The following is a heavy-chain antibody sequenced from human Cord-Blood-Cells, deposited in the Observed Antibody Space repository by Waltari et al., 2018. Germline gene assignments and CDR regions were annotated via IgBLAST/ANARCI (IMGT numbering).Heavy chain of an antibody. CDR3: ASPSTTVFAFEI. CDR2: SIPIVGTA. V-gene: IGHV1-69*01. D-gene: IGHD4-4*01. J-gene: IGHJ3*02. Sequence: QVQLVQSGAEVKKPGSSVKVSCKASGGTFSSYAVSWVRQAPGQGLEWMGGSIPIVGTANYAQKFQGRVTITADESTSTAYMELSSLRSEDTAVYYCASPSTTVFAFEIWGQGTMVTVSS. CDR1: GGTFSSYA.